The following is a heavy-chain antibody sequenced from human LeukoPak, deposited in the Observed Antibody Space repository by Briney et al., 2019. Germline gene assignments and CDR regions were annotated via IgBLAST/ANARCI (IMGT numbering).Heavy chain of an antibody. CDR2: IGGDGAPT. V-gene: IGHV3-23*01. J-gene: IGHJ3*02. D-gene: IGHD2-8*01. CDR3: VKDAVQANGVYDAFDI. CDR1: GFIFSHYA. Sequence: GGSLRLSCTASGFIFSHYAMNWVRQSPGKGLEWVAHIGGDGAPTDYADSVKGRFTVSRVNSKSTVYLQMNSLRAEDTAVFYCVKDAVQANGVYDAFDIWGQGTMVTVSS.